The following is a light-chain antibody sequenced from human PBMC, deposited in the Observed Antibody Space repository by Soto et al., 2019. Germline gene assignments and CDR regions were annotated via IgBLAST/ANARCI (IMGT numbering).Light chain of an antibody. J-gene: IGKJ2*01. Sequence: DIQMTQSPSTLSASVGDRVTITCRASQSISSWLAWYQQKPGKAPKLLIYKASSLERGVPSRFSGSGSGTEFTLTISSLQHDDFATYYCQQYHSYSYTFGQGTKLEIK. V-gene: IGKV1-5*03. CDR2: KAS. CDR3: QQYHSYSYT. CDR1: QSISSW.